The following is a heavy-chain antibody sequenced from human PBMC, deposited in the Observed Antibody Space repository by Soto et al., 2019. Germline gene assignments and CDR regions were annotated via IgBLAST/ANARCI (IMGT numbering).Heavy chain of an antibody. CDR3: ARVQLQWLPDY. V-gene: IGHV3-53*01. D-gene: IGHD3-10*01. CDR2: IYSGGAT. J-gene: IGHJ4*02. CDR1: GFTVSSNY. Sequence: ESGGDLIQPGGSLRLSCAASGFTVSSNYMSWVRQAPGKGLEWVSVIYSGGATQYADSVKGRFTISRDNSKNTLYLQMNSLRAEDTAVYYCARVQLQWLPDYWGQGTLVTVSS.